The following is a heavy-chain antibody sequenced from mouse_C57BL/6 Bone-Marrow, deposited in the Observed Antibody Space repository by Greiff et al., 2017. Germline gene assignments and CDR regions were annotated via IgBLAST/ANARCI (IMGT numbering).Heavy chain of an antibody. CDR2: ISDGGSYT. J-gene: IGHJ4*01. CDR1: GFTFSSYA. D-gene: IGHD2-12*01. CDR3: AREGLRRAMDY. V-gene: IGHV5-4*01. Sequence: EVMLVESGGGLVKPGGSLKLSCAASGFTFSSYAMSWVRQTPEKRLEWVATISDGGSYTYYPDNVKGRFTISRDNAKNNLYLQMSHLKSEDTAMYYCAREGLRRAMDYWGQGTSVTVSS.